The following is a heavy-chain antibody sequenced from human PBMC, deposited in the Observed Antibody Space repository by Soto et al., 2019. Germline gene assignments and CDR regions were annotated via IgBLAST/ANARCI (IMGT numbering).Heavy chain of an antibody. V-gene: IGHV1-3*05. Sequence: QVQLVQSGAEEKKPGASVKVSCKASGYTFTSHAMHWVRQAPGQRLEWMGWINAGNGNKKYSQKFQGRVTITTDTSASTAYMELSSLRSADTAVYYCARDGIAAAGPSWFDPWGQGTLVTVSS. CDR1: GYTFTSHA. D-gene: IGHD6-13*01. J-gene: IGHJ5*02. CDR2: INAGNGNK. CDR3: ARDGIAAAGPSWFDP.